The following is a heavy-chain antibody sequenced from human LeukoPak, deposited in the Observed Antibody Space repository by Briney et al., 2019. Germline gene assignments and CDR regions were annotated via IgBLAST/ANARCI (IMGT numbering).Heavy chain of an antibody. Sequence: GGSLRLSCAASGFTFSSYSMNWVRQAPGKGLEWVSYISSSSSTIYYADSVKGRFTISRDNSKNTLYLQMNSLRAEDTAVYYCAKDVEKSVVPAAVLNWGQGTLVTVSS. V-gene: IGHV3-48*01. D-gene: IGHD2-2*01. CDR2: ISSSSSTI. CDR3: AKDVEKSVVPAAVLN. CDR1: GFTFSSYS. J-gene: IGHJ4*02.